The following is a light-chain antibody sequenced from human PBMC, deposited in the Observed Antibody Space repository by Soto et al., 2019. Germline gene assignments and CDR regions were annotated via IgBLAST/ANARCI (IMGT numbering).Light chain of an antibody. Sequence: QSALTQPASVSGCPGQSITISCTGTSSDVGGYNYVSWYQQHPGKAPKLMIYDVSDRPSGVSNRFSGSKSGNTASLTISGLQAEDEADYYCSSYTSGFYVFGTGTKVTVL. CDR3: SSYTSGFYV. V-gene: IGLV2-14*01. J-gene: IGLJ1*01. CDR2: DVS. CDR1: SSDVGGYNY.